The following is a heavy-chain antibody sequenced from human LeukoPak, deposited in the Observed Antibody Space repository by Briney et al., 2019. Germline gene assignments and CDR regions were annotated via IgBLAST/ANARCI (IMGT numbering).Heavy chain of an antibody. CDR3: ARGGFNMVRGVIIPSNSYFYYMDI. J-gene: IGHJ6*03. CDR1: GFTFSAYS. V-gene: IGHV3-69-1*01. D-gene: IGHD3-10*01. CDR2: ITSGDFV. Sequence: GCALRLSCAASGFTFSAYSMNWVRQAPGKGLEWVSSITSGDFVYFPDSLKGRFTISRDNAKRSLYLQMNSLSADDTAVYYCARGGFNMVRGVIIPSNSYFYYMDIWGKGTTVTVSS.